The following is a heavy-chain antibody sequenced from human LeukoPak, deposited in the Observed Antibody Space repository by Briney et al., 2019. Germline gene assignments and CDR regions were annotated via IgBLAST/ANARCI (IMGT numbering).Heavy chain of an antibody. D-gene: IGHD6-19*01. CDR1: GFTFRHYG. J-gene: IGHJ4*02. CDR2: IKQDGSEK. CDR3: AKDRQWLVFYYFDY. V-gene: IGHV3-7*03. Sequence: PGGSLRLSCAASGFTFRHYGMSWVRQAPGKGLEWVANIKQDGSEKDYVDSVKGRFTISRDNAKNSLYLQMNSLRAEDTAVYYCAKDRQWLVFYYFDYWGQGTLVTVSS.